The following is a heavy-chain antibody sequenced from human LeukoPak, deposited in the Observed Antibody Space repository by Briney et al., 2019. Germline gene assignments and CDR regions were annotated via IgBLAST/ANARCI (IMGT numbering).Heavy chain of an antibody. Sequence: SETLSLTCAVYGGSFSGYYWSWIRQPPGKGLEWIGEINHSGSTNYNPSLKSRVTISVDTSKNQFSLKLSSVTAADTAVYYCAREVGYCSGGSCYSFLDYWGQGTLVTVSS. CDR2: INHSGST. V-gene: IGHV4-34*01. CDR1: GGSFSGYY. CDR3: AREVGYCSGGSCYSFLDY. J-gene: IGHJ4*02. D-gene: IGHD2-15*01.